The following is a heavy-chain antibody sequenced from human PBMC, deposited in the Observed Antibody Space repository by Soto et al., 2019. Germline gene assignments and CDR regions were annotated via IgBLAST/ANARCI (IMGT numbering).Heavy chain of an antibody. V-gene: IGHV4-30-4*01. CDR2: IYYSGST. CDR1: GGSISSGDYY. CDR3: ARDNPTGYKPCFDP. J-gene: IGHJ5*02. D-gene: IGHD3-9*01. Sequence: SETLSLTCTVSGGSISSGDYYWSWIRQPPGKGLEWIGYIYYSGSTYYNPSLKSRVTISVDTSKNQFSLKLSSVTAADTAVYYCARDNPTGYKPCFDPWGQGTLVTVSS.